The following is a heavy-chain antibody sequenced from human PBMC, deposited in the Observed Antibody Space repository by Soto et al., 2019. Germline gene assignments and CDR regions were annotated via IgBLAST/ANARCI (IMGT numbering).Heavy chain of an antibody. D-gene: IGHD4-17*01. J-gene: IGHJ6*03. CDR3: AKEATYDYGDYYYYYYMDV. V-gene: IGHV3-23*01. Sequence: GGSLRLSCAASGFTFSSYAMSWVRQAPGKGLEWVSAISGSGGSTYYADSVKGRFTISRDNSKNTLYLQMNSLRAEDTAVYYCAKEATYDYGDYYYYYYMDVWGKGTTVTVSS. CDR1: GFTFSSYA. CDR2: ISGSGGST.